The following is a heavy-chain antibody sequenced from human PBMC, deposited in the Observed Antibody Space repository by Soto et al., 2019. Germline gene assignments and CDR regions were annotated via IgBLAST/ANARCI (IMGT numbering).Heavy chain of an antibody. Sequence: QVQLQQWGAGLLKPSETLSPTCAVYGGSFSGYYWSWIRQPPGKGLEWIGELNDSGGTNYNASLKSRVSISGDTSKNQFSLNLNFVTAADTAVYYCARGRGGVQHWGQGTLVTVSS. CDR1: GGSFSGYY. CDR2: LNDSGGT. D-gene: IGHD3-10*01. CDR3: ARGRGGVQH. J-gene: IGHJ1*01. V-gene: IGHV4-34*01.